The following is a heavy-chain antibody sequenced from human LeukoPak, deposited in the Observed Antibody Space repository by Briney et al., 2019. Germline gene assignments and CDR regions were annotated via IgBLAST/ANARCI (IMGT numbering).Heavy chain of an antibody. J-gene: IGHJ3*01. Sequence: PGGSLRLSCAASGFTLSSYWMHWVRQAPGKGLVWVSRINGDGSTTTYADSVKGRFTISRDNAKNTLYLQLNSLRAEDTAVYYCARSDNSFDVWGQGTMVTVSS. D-gene: IGHD2/OR15-2a*01. CDR2: INGDGSTT. CDR3: ARSDNSFDV. CDR1: GFTLSSYW. V-gene: IGHV3-74*01.